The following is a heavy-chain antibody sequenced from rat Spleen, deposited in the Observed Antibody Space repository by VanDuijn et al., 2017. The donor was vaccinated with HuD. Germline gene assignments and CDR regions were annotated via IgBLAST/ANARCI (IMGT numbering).Heavy chain of an antibody. CDR1: GFTFNNYW. D-gene: IGHD2-5*01. Sequence: EVQLVESGGGLVQPGRSLKLSCVASGFTFNNYWMTWIRQAPGKGLEWVASITNASGRTYYPDSVKGRFTISRDNAKSALYLQMDSLRSEDMATYYCVRQGYLRDWYFDFWGPGTMVTVSP. V-gene: IGHV5-31*01. CDR2: ITNASGRT. J-gene: IGHJ1*01. CDR3: VRQGYLRDWYFDF.